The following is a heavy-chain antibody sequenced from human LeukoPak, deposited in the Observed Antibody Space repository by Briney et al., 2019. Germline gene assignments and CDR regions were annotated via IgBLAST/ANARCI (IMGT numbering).Heavy chain of an antibody. CDR3: AHDSSGYYHLAY. CDR1: GFTFSSYA. CDR2: ISGSGGST. Sequence: GGSLRLSCAASGFTFSSYAMSWVRQAPGKGLEWVSAISGSGGSTYYADSVKGRFTISRDNSKNTLYLQMNSLRAEDTAVYYCAHDSSGYYHLAYWGQGTLVTVSS. J-gene: IGHJ4*02. V-gene: IGHV3-23*01. D-gene: IGHD3-22*01.